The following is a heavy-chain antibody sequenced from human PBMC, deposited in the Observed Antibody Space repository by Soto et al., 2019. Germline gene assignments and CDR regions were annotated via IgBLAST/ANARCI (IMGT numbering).Heavy chain of an antibody. CDR2: LSSDGFGA. CDR3: ARDLGGPDY. V-gene: IGHV3-74*03. D-gene: IGHD3-16*01. CDR1: GXSLSPYW. Sequence: LRLSFAASGXSLSPYWMHWVRQAPGRGLEWVSRLSSDGFGAAYADSVKGRFFISRDIARNTLFLQMNSLRADDTAVYYCARDLGGPDYWGRGTSVTVSS. J-gene: IGHJ4*02.